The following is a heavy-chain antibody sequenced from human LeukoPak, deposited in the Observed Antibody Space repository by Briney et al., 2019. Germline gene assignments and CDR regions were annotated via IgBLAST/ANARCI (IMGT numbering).Heavy chain of an antibody. CDR1: GFIFSSYW. D-gene: IGHD5-18*01. J-gene: IGHJ4*02. Sequence: GGSLRLSCAASGFIFSSYWMAWVRQAPGRGLEWVANIKEDGSDKNYVDSVKGRFTISRDNAKNSLSLQMNSLRAEDTAVYYCARDAAYGYDRFDSWGQGTQVTVSS. V-gene: IGHV3-7*01. CDR2: IKEDGSDK. CDR3: ARDAAYGYDRFDS.